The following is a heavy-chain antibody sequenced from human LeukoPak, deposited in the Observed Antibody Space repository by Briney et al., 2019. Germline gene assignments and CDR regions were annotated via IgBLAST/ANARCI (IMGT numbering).Heavy chain of an antibody. D-gene: IGHD5-18*01. Sequence: SGGSLRLSCAVSGLTFSSCWMDWVRQAPEKGLEWVASINPEGSEKYSADSVKGRFTISRDNAKNSLYLQMDSLRVEDTAFYYCARDLAYSRLDYWGQGMLVTVSS. CDR3: ARDLAYSRLDY. CDR1: GLTFSSCW. CDR2: INPEGSEK. J-gene: IGHJ4*02. V-gene: IGHV3-7*01.